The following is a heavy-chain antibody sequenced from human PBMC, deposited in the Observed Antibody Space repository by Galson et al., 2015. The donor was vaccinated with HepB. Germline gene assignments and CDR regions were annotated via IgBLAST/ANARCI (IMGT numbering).Heavy chain of an antibody. J-gene: IGHJ5*02. CDR1: GFTFSSYA. CDR2: ISYDGSNK. D-gene: IGHD3-10*01. V-gene: IGHV3-30-3*01. CDR3: ARDGVLFGRGFAWFDP. Sequence: SLRLSCAASGFTFSSYAMHRVRQAPGKGLEWVAVISYDGSNKYYADSVKGRFTISRDNSKNTLYLQMNSLRAEDTAVYYCARDGVLFGRGFAWFDPWGQGTLVTVSS.